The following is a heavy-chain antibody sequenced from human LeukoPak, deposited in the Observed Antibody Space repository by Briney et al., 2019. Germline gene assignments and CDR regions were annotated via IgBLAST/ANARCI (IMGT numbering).Heavy chain of an antibody. V-gene: IGHV3-20*04. CDR1: GFTFDDYD. CDR2: ISWNGRNT. J-gene: IGHJ4*02. Sequence: GGSLRLSCAASGFTFDDYDLNWVRQAPGKGLEWVSGISWNGRNTAYAESLKGRFTISRDNAKNSLYLQMDSLRAEDTAFYYCARVQQYDKFDYWGQGTLVTVSS. D-gene: IGHD3-22*01. CDR3: ARVQQYDKFDY.